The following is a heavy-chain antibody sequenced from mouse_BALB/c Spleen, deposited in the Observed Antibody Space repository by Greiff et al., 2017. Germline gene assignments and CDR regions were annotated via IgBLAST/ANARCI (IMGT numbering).Heavy chain of an antibody. V-gene: IGHV5-6-4*01. Sequence: EVQRVESGGGLVKPGGSLKLSCAASGFTFSSYTMSWVRQTPEKRLEWVATISSGGSYTYYPDSVKGRFTISRDNAKNTLYLQMSSLKSEDTAMYYCTRGDDEGWFAYWGQGTLVTVSA. CDR2: ISSGGSYT. CDR1: GFTFSSYT. CDR3: TRGDDEGWFAY. J-gene: IGHJ3*01. D-gene: IGHD2-12*01.